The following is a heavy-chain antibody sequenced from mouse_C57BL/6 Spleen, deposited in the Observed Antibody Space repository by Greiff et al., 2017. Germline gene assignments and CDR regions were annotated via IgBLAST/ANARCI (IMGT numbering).Heavy chain of an antibody. CDR1: GYTFTSYW. V-gene: IGHV1-61*01. CDR3: ARVTTVVEEGFAY. Sequence: VQLQPPWAALVRPGSSVKLSCKASGYTFTSYWMDWVKQRPGQGLEWIGNIYPSDSETHYNQKFKDKATLTVDKSSSTAYMQLSSLTSEDSAVYYCARVTTVVEEGFAYWGQGTLVTVSA. J-gene: IGHJ3*01. D-gene: IGHD1-1*01. CDR2: IYPSDSET.